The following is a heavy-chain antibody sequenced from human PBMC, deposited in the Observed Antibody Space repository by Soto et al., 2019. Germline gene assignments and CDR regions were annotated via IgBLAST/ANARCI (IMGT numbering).Heavy chain of an antibody. D-gene: IGHD6-19*01. J-gene: IGHJ4*02. V-gene: IGHV4-59*01. Sequence: QVQLQESGPGLVKPSETLSLNCTVSGGSISSYYWSWIRQSPGKGLEWIGYIYYSGSTNYNPSLKRPGTISVDTAKDQFSLKPSSVTAADTAGEYFAGGSSGLPPRLDYWGQGTLVTVSS. CDR2: IYYSGST. CDR1: GGSISSYY. CDR3: AGGSSGLPPRLDY.